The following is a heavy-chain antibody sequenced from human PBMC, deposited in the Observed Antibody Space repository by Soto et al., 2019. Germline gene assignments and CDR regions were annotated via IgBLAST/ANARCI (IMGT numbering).Heavy chain of an antibody. CDR2: IYYSGST. J-gene: IGHJ5*02. CDR1: VGSISSYY. V-gene: IGHV4-59*01. CDR3: AREGVSSGWYFSWFDP. Sequence: PSETLSLTCTVSVGSISSYYWSWIRQPPGKGLEWIGYIYYSGSTNYNPSLKSRVTISVDTSKNQFSLKLSSVTAADTAVYYCAREGVSSGWYFSWFDPWGQGTLVTV. D-gene: IGHD6-19*01.